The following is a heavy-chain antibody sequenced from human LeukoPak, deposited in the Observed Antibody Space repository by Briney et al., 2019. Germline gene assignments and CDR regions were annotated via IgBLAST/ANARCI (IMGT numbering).Heavy chain of an antibody. V-gene: IGHV4-34*01. CDR1: GGSFSGYY. D-gene: IGHD6-13*01. CDR3: ARGSGIAAAGSRYGMDV. Sequence: SETLSLTCAVYGGSFSGYYWSWIRQPPGKGLEWIGEINHSGSTNYNPSLKSRVTISVDTSKNQFSLELSSVTAADTAVYYCARGSGIAAAGSRYGMDVWGQGTTVTVSS. CDR2: INHSGST. J-gene: IGHJ6*02.